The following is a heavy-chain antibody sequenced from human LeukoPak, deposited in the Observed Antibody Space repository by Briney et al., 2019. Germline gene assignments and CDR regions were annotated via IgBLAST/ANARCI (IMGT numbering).Heavy chain of an antibody. Sequence: GEYLKISCKGSGYRFTTYWIGWVRQMPGRGLEWMGIIYPGDSDTRYSPSFQGQVTISADKSISTAYLQWSSLKASDTAIYYCARQAGSFIAVAGLHPWGQGTLVTVSS. J-gene: IGHJ5*02. CDR1: GYRFTTYW. CDR3: ARQAGSFIAVAGLHP. CDR2: IYPGDSDT. V-gene: IGHV5-51*01. D-gene: IGHD6-19*01.